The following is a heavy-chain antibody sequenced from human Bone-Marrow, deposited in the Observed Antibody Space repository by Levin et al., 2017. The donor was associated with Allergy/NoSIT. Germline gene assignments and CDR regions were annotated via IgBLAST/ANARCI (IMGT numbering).Heavy chain of an antibody. D-gene: IGHD6-6*01. V-gene: IGHV4-59*08. CDR3: AGRIAARLDYYGMDV. CDR2: IYYSGST. CDR1: GGSISSYY. Sequence: PSETLSLTCTVSGGSISSYYWSWIRQPPGKGLEWIGYIYYSGSTNYNPSLKSRVTISVDTSKNQFSLKLSSVTAADTAVYYCAGRIAARLDYYGMDVWGQGTTVTVSS. J-gene: IGHJ6*02.